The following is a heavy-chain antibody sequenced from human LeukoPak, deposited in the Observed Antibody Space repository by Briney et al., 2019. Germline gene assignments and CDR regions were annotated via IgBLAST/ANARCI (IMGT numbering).Heavy chain of an antibody. D-gene: IGHD3-22*01. CDR3: ARRRYYDSTGYLD. Sequence: SETLSLTCTISGDSISSSSYYWGWIRQPPGKGLEWIGDIYYRGSTYYSPSLKSRVSVSIDTSNNQFSLTLNSVTAADTALYFCARRRYYDSTGYLDWGQGTLVTVSS. CDR1: GDSISSSSYY. J-gene: IGHJ1*01. CDR2: IYYRGST. V-gene: IGHV4-39*01.